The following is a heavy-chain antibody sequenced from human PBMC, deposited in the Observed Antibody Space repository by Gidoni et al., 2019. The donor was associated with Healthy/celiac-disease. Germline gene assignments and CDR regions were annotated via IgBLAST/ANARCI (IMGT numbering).Heavy chain of an antibody. V-gene: IGHV3-53*02. CDR3: ARDRWGYGDYVFDAFDI. J-gene: IGHJ3*02. CDR2: IYSGGST. D-gene: IGHD4-17*01. CDR1: GFTVSSNY. Sequence: EVQLVETGGGLIQPGGSLRLSCAASGFTVSSNYMSWVRQAPGNGLEWVSVIYSGGSTYYADSVKGRFTISRDNSKNTLYLQMNSLRAEDTAVYYCARDRWGYGDYVFDAFDIWGQGTMVTVSS.